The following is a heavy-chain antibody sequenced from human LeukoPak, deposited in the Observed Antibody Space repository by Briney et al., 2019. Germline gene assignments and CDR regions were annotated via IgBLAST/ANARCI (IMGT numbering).Heavy chain of an antibody. CDR1: GFTFSSYA. Sequence: GGSLRLSCAASGFTFSSYAMSWVRQAPGKGLEWVSAISGSGGSTYYADSVKGRFTISRDNSKNTLYLQMNSLRAEDTAVYYCAKDKGITKVRGGAFDYWGQGTLVTVSS. V-gene: IGHV3-23*01. CDR3: AKDKGITKVRGGAFDY. J-gene: IGHJ4*02. D-gene: IGHD3-10*01. CDR2: ISGSGGST.